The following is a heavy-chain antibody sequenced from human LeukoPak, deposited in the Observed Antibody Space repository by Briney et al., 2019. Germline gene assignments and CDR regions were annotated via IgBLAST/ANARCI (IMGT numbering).Heavy chain of an antibody. CDR1: GGSISTSSYY. J-gene: IGHJ4*02. D-gene: IGHD3-10*01. CDR2: IYHSRST. V-gene: IGHV4-39*01. Sequence: PSETLSLTCTVSGGSISTSSYYWGWIRQPPGKGLEWIGSIYHSRSTYYNASLKSRSTISADTSKNRFSLKLSSVTAAYTAVYYCARHRWMEVYGSGSYYVDYWGQGTLVTVSS. CDR3: ARHRWMEVYGSGSYYVDY.